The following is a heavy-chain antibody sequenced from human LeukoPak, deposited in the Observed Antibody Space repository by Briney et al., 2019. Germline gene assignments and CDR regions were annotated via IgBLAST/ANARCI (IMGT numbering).Heavy chain of an antibody. CDR1: GGSINSDF. D-gene: IGHD4-17*01. CDR3: ARVGYGGYGVLDY. Sequence: SETLSLTCSVSGGSINSDFWTWIRQPAGKGLEWIGRIHSSETTIYSPSLTSRVTMSLDMAKKQFSLSVTSVTAADTAVYYCARVGYGGYGVLDYWGQGILVTVSS. V-gene: IGHV4-4*07. CDR2: IHSSETT. J-gene: IGHJ4*02.